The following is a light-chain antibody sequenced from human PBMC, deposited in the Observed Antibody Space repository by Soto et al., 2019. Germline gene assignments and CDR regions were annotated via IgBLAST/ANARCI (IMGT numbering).Light chain of an antibody. V-gene: IGKV1-39*01. J-gene: IGKJ4*01. CDR2: AAS. CDR1: QSISSH. CDR3: QQSLSAPLT. Sequence: QMTQSPSSLFASVGDRVTITCRASQSISSHLNWYQQKVGQTPRLLIYAASTLQSEVPPRFSGSGSGTEFTLPISGLQREDFATYYCQQSLSAPLTFGGGTKIQI.